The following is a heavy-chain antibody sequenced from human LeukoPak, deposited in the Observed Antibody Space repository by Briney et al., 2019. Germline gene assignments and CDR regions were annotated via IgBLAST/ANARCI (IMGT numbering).Heavy chain of an antibody. D-gene: IGHD3-10*01. V-gene: IGHV1-24*01. J-gene: IGHJ6*04. CDR3: ATGITMVRGVTYYYYGVDV. CDR1: GYTLTELS. CDR2: FDPEDGET. Sequence: ASVKVSCKVSGYTLTELSMHWVRQAPGKGLEWMGGFDPEDGETIYAQKFQGRVTMTEDTSTDTAYMELSSLRSEDTAVYYCATGITMVRGVTYYYYGVDVWGKGTTVTVSS.